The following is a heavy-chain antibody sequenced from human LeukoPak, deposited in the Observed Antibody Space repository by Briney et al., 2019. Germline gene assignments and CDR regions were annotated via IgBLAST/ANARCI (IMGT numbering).Heavy chain of an antibody. D-gene: IGHD3-22*01. CDR1: GFTFSSYA. V-gene: IGHV3-23*01. J-gene: IGHJ4*02. Sequence: GGSLRLSCATSGFTFSSYAMSWVRQAPGKGLEWVSAISGSGGSTYYADSVKGRFTISRGNSKNTLYLQMNSLRAEDTAVYYCAKGRSSYDSSGYGFDYWGQGTLVTVSS. CDR3: AKGRSSYDSSGYGFDY. CDR2: ISGSGGST.